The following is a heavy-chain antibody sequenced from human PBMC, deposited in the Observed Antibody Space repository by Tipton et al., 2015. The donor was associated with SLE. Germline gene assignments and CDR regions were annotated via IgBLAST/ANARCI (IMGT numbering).Heavy chain of an antibody. CDR3: ARDSNNWNYGYFDS. D-gene: IGHD1-7*01. Sequence: LRLSCAVSGFSITSNNWWGWIRQSPGKGLEWIGFIYYTGTIYYNPSLSSRVTMSVDTSKNQFSLKLSSVTAVDTAVYYCARDSNNWNYGYFDSWGQGILVTVSS. CDR1: GFSITSNNW. CDR2: IYYTGTI. V-gene: IGHV4-28*03. J-gene: IGHJ4*02.